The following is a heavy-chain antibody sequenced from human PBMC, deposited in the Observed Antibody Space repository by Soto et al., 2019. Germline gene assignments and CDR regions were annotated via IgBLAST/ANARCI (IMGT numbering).Heavy chain of an antibody. V-gene: IGHV3-53*01. D-gene: IGHD6-19*01. Sequence: EVQLVESGGGLIQPGGSLRLSCAASGIAVSSDFISWVRQAPGKGLEWVSIIYIGDSSYYADSVKGRFTVSRDNSKNTVYLQMNSLRVEDTAVYYCARDEAMACNRRSFDVWGQGTMVTVSS. CDR2: IYIGDSS. CDR3: ARDEAMACNRRSFDV. J-gene: IGHJ3*01. CDR1: GIAVSSDF.